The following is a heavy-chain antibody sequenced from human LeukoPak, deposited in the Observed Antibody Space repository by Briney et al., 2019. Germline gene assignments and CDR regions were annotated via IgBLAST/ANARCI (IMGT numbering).Heavy chain of an antibody. V-gene: IGHV3-7*05. D-gene: IGHD4-17*01. CDR1: GFTFSTYW. J-gene: IGHJ5*02. Sequence: GGSLRLSCAASGFTFSTYWMSWVCQTPGKGREWVANIKHDGSEKYYVDSVKGRFTISRDNSKNTLYLQMNSLRAEDTAVYYCAKAGDKTMTPGSWGQGTLVTVSS. CDR2: IKHDGSEK. CDR3: AKAGDKTMTPGS.